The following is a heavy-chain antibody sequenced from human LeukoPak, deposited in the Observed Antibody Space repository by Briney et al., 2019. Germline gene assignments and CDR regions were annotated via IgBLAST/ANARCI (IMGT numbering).Heavy chain of an antibody. CDR2: INPNRGGT. D-gene: IGHD3-16*01. CDR1: GYTFTAYY. Sequence: ASVKVSCKASGYTFTAYYMHWLRQAPGQGLEWMGRINPNRGGTNYAQKFQGRVTMTRDASISTAYMELSRLTSDDTAVYYCARDYGNWFDPWGQGTLVTVSS. J-gene: IGHJ5*02. CDR3: ARDYGNWFDP. V-gene: IGHV1-2*06.